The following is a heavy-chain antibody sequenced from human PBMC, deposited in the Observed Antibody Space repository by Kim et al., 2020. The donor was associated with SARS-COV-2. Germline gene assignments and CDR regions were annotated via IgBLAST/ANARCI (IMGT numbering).Heavy chain of an antibody. D-gene: IGHD5-12*01. CDR3: ARVLRDGYRYDALHL. V-gene: IGHV3-11*01. J-gene: IGHJ3*01. Sequence: DSVKGRLTSSRDNAKNSLDLQMNSLRAEDTAVYYCARVLRDGYRYDALHLWGQGTMVTVSS.